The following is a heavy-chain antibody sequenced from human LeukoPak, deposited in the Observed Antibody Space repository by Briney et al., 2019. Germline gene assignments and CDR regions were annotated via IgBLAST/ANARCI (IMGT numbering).Heavy chain of an antibody. D-gene: IGHD1-26*01. J-gene: IGHJ4*02. CDR2: INPNSGGT. CDR1: GYTFTGYF. CDR3: ARVSEFYYFVS. Sequence: GASVMVSSKASGYTFTGYFMHWVRQAPGQGPEWMGWINPNSGGTNYAQKFQGRVIMTRDTSISTAYMELSKLRSDDTAVYYCARVSEFYYFVSWGQRTLVTVSS. V-gene: IGHV1-2*02.